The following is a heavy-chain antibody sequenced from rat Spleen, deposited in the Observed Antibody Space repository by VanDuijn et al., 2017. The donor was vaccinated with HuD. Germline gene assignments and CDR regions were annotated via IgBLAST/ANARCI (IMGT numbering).Heavy chain of an antibody. D-gene: IGHD1-4*01. V-gene: IGHV5-25*01. J-gene: IGHJ3*01. CDR2: ISTSGGST. CDR3: ATPTPGIPFAY. CDR1: GFTFRNYY. Sequence: EVQLVESGGGLVQPGRSMKLSCAASGFTFRNYYMAWVRQAPTKDLEWVVSISTSGGSTYYRDSVKGRFTVSRDNAKSTLYLQMDSLRSEDTATYYCATPTPGIPFAYWGQGTLVTVSS.